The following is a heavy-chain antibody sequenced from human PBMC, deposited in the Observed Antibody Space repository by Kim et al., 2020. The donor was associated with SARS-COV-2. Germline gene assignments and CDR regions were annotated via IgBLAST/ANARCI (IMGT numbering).Heavy chain of an antibody. V-gene: IGHV7-4-1*02. CDR1: GYTFTSYA. J-gene: IGHJ5*02. CDR3: ARDVLDPWSGCPHFCGVDP. CDR2: INTNTGNP. D-gene: IGHD3-3*01. Sequence: ASVKVSCKASGYTFTSYAMNWVRQAPGQGLEWMGWINTNTGNPTYAQGFTGRFVFSLDTSVSTAYLQISSLKAEDTTVYYCARDVLDPWSGCPHFCGVDPWGQGTLVTVSS.